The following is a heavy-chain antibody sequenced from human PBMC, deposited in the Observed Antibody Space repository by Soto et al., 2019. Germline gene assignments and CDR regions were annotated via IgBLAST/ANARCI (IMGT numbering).Heavy chain of an antibody. Sequence: SETLCLSCTVFGGSISSPYWNWIRQAPGKGLEWIGYIDDTGSTNYNPSLKSRVTLSVDPSNNQYSLKLSSVTAADTAVYYCARGVLEWLLRDSYYYYMDVWGKGTTVTVSS. J-gene: IGHJ6*03. V-gene: IGHV4-59*11. D-gene: IGHD3-3*01. CDR2: IDDTGST. CDR3: ARGVLEWLLRDSYYYYMDV. CDR1: GGSISSPY.